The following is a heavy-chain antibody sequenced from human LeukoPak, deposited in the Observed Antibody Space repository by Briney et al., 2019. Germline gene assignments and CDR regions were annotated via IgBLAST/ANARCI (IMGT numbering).Heavy chain of an antibody. Sequence: GGSLRLSCAASGFTVSDIYVNWVRQAPGKGLEWVSVIYTGGRTYYADSVKGRFTISRDNAKNSLYLQMNSLRAEDTAVYYCARGLDNYGSGSSDWGQGTLVTVSS. CDR1: GFTVSDIY. CDR3: ARGLDNYGSGSSD. J-gene: IGHJ4*02. D-gene: IGHD3-10*01. CDR2: IYTGGRT. V-gene: IGHV3-66*01.